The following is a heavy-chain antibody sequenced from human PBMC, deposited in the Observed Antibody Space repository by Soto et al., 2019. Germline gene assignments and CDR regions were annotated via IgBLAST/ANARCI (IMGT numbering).Heavy chain of an antibody. V-gene: IGHV3-33*01. Sequence: QVQMVASGGGVVQPGKSLRLSCAASGFTFSDYGMHWVRQAPARGPEWVALVRDDGSKTYYEDSVRGPFTISRDNSKNMFYLQMNSLRVEDTAIYYCATSTATDAFDIWGQGTMVTVSS. CDR3: ATSTATDAFDI. CDR1: GFTFSDYG. CDR2: VRDDGSKT. J-gene: IGHJ3*02.